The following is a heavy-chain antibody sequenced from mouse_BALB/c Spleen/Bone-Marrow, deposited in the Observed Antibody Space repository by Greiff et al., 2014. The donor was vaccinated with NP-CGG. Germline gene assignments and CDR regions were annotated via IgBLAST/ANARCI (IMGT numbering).Heavy chain of an antibody. CDR2: INPYNDGT. Sequence: EVQVVESGPELVKPGASVKMSCKASGYTFTSYVMHWVKQKPGQGLEWIGYINPYNDGTTYNEKFKGKATLTSDKSSSTAYMELSSLTSEDSAAYYCARGNYYDHDYFDYWGQGTTLTVSS. J-gene: IGHJ2*01. CDR1: GYTFTSYV. CDR3: ARGNYYDHDYFDY. D-gene: IGHD2-4*01. V-gene: IGHV1-14*01.